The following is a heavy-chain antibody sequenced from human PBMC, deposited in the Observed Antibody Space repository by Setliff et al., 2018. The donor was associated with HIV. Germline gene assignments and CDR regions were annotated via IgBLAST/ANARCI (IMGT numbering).Heavy chain of an antibody. CDR2: INYSGST. D-gene: IGHD2-2*01. CDR1: GDSISTYY. J-gene: IGHJ4*02. V-gene: IGHV4-59*01. CDR3: ARSPVRYCSSTTCSMFFDY. Sequence: KTSETLSLTCTLSGDSISTYYWNWIRQPPGKGLEWIGYINYSGSTNYNPSLKSRVTISLDTSKNQFSLNLRSVTAADTAVYYCARSPVRYCSSTTCSMFFDYWGQGTLVTVSS.